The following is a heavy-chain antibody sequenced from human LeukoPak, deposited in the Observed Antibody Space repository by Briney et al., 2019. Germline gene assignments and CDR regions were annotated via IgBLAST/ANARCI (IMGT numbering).Heavy chain of an antibody. D-gene: IGHD2-21*02. CDR2: IYTGGST. CDR1: GGSISSGSYY. CDR3: ASGVTTGYFQH. J-gene: IGHJ1*01. Sequence: SQSLSLTCTVSGGSISSGSYYWSWIRQPAGKGLEWIGRIYTGGSTNYNPSLKSRVTISVDTSKNQFSLKLSSVTAADTAVYYCASGVTTGYFQHWGQGTLVTVSS. V-gene: IGHV4-61*02.